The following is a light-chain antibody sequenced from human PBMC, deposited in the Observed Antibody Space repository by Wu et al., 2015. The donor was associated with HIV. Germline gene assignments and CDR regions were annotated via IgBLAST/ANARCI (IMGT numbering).Light chain of an antibody. J-gene: IGKJ2*03. CDR3: QQYGSSPMYS. CDR2: SAS. Sequence: EIVMTQSPATLSVSPGERATLSCRASQSINYNLAWYQQKPGLPPRLLIYSASSRATHIPDRFSGSGSGTEFTLTISSLQSEDFAVYYCQQYGSSPMYSFGQGTKLEIK. V-gene: IGKV3-15*01. CDR1: QSINYN.